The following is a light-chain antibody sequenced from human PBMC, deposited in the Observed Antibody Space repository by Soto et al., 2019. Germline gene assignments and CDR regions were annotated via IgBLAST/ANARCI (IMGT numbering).Light chain of an antibody. CDR2: DAS. Sequence: DIPMTQSPSSLSASVGDRVTITCQASQDISNYLNWYQQKPGKAPKLLNFDASNVETGVPSRFSGSGSGTDFTFSIHSLQPEDAATYYCQQYEDLPLTFGGGTKVGIK. J-gene: IGKJ4*01. CDR3: QQYEDLPLT. CDR1: QDISNY. V-gene: IGKV1-33*01.